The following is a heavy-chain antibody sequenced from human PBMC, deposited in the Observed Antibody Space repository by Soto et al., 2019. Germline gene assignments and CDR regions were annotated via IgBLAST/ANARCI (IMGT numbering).Heavy chain of an antibody. CDR3: ARAEGGIFDY. CDR1: GGNISSGGYS. J-gene: IGHJ4*02. Sequence: TLSLTSAFSGGNISSGGYSWSWIRQPPGKGLEWIGYIYHGESTYYNPSLKSRVTISVDRSKNQFSLKLSSVTAADTAVYYCARAEGGIFDYWGQGTLVTVS. V-gene: IGHV4-30-2*01. CDR2: IYHGEST.